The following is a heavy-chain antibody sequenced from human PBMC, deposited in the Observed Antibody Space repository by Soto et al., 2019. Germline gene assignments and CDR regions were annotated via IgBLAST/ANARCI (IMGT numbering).Heavy chain of an antibody. CDR2: ISSSSSYI. J-gene: IGHJ6*02. Sequence: XGSLQLSCAASGFTFSSYSMNWVRQAPGKGLEWVSSISSSSSYIYYADSVKGRFTISRDNAKNSLYLQMNSLRAEDTAVYYCAREGGRCSSTSCYGTEGYYGMDVWGQGTTVTVSS. V-gene: IGHV3-21*01. D-gene: IGHD2-2*01. CDR1: GFTFSSYS. CDR3: AREGGRCSSTSCYGTEGYYGMDV.